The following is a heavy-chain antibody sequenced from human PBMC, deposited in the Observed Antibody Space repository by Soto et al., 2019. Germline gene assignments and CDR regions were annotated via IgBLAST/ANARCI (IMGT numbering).Heavy chain of an antibody. CDR2: ISNTGST. V-gene: IGHV3-53*01. Sequence: PGGSLRLSCVASGFTVSNNYMSWVRQAPGRGLEWVSAISNTGSTYYAGSVKGRSTISRDSSTNTLYLEANSLRADDTAVYYCAKVNVVVVAATFEYEYYFDYWGQGTLVTVS. CDR1: GFTVSNNY. D-gene: IGHD2-15*01. CDR3: AKVNVVVVAATFEYEYYFDY. J-gene: IGHJ4*02.